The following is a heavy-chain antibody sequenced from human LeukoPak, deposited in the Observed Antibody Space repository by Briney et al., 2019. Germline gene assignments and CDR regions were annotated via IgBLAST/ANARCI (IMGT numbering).Heavy chain of an antibody. CDR2: IHYNGST. J-gene: IGHJ4*02. CDR3: AILPATDTYYYDSVGYYRPGVH. CDR1: GGSISRSHYY. V-gene: IGHV4-39*07. D-gene: IGHD3-22*01. Sequence: SETLSLTCAVSGGSISRSHYYWGWIRQPPGKGLEWIGSIHYNGSTYYNSSFKSRVTISVDTSKNQFSLKLSSVTAADTAVYYCAILPATDTYYYDSVGYYRPGVHWGQGTLVTVSS.